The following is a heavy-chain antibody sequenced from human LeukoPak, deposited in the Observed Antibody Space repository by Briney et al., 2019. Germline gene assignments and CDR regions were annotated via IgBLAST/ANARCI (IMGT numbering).Heavy chain of an antibody. V-gene: IGHV3-7*05. J-gene: IGHJ4*02. CDR2: INQDGSAK. CDR1: GFLFSNSW. CDR3: VRDVDY. Sequence: GGSLRLSCADSGFLFSNSWMAWVRQAPGRGLEWLASINQDGSAKTCVDSVKGRFTISRDNAKNSLYLQMNSLRVEDTAVYYCVRDVDYWGQGTLVTVSS.